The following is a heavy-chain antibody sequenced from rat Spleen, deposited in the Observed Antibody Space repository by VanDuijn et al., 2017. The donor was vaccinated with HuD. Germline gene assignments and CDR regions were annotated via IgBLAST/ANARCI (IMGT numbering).Heavy chain of an antibody. D-gene: IGHD1-9*01. CDR2: ITNYGGNT. Sequence: EVQLVESGGGLVQPGGSLKLSCAASGFTFSDYYMAWIRQAPGKGLEWVASITNYGGNTYYPDSVRGRFIVSRDNAKSTLYLQMNSLRSEDTATYYCTRDYGYTPFDYWGQGVMVTVSS. CDR1: GFTFSDYY. J-gene: IGHJ2*01. CDR3: TRDYGYTPFDY. V-gene: IGHV5-20*01.